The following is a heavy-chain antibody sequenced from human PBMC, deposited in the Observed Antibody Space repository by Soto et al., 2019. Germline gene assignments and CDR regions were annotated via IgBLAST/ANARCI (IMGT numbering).Heavy chain of an antibody. V-gene: IGHV3-48*01. CDR1: GFTFSYYG. CDR3: ARGGAARPDY. J-gene: IGHJ4*02. Sequence: EVQLVQSGGGLVQPGGSLRLSCAASGFTFSYYGMDWVRQAPGKGLEWVSYISSTSGTIDYADSVKGRFTISRDNAKDSVFLQMNSLRAEDTAVYYCARGGAARPDYWGQGALVTVSS. CDR2: ISSTSGTI.